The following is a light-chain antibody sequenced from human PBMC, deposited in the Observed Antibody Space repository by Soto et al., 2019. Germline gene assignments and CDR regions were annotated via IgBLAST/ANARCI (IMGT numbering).Light chain of an antibody. Sequence: DIVMTQSPDSLAVSLGERATINCKSSQSVLYSSNNKNYLAWYQQRPGQPPKLLMYWASTRESGVPDRFSGSGSGTDFTLTITSLQAEDVAVYYCQHYESTPPTFGQGTKLEIK. J-gene: IGKJ2*01. V-gene: IGKV4-1*01. CDR3: QHYESTPPT. CDR1: QSVLYSSNNKNY. CDR2: WAS.